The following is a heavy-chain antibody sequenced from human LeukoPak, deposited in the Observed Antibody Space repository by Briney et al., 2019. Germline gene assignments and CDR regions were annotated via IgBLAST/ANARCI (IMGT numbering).Heavy chain of an antibody. CDR2: IPFDGSNK. CDR3: AKDLVLAAFDI. CDR1: GITFSSYG. V-gene: IGHV3-30*02. J-gene: IGHJ3*02. Sequence: GGSLRLSCAASGITFSSYGMHWVRQAPGKGLVWVAFIPFDGSNKYYTDSVKGRFTISRDNSKNTLYLQMNSLRAEDTAVYYCAKDLVLAAFDIWGQGTMVTVSS. D-gene: IGHD2-15*01.